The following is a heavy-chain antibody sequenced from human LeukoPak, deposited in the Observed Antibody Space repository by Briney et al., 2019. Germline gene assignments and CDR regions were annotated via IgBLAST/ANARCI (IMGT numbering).Heavy chain of an antibody. V-gene: IGHV4-39*07. Sequence: PSETLSLTCTVSGGSISSSSYYWGWIRQPPGKGLEWIGSIYYSGSTNYNPSLKSRVSISADTSKNQFSLKLSSVTAADTAVYYCARDFKVDGSSGYYASDIWGQGTMVTVSS. D-gene: IGHD3-22*01. J-gene: IGHJ3*02. CDR3: ARDFKVDGSSGYYASDI. CDR2: IYYSGST. CDR1: GGSISSSSYY.